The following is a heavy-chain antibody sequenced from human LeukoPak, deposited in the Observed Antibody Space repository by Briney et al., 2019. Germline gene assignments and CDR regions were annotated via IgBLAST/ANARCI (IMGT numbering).Heavy chain of an antibody. J-gene: IGHJ6*02. CDR1: GFTFSSYG. D-gene: IGHD3-22*01. CDR2: IWYDGSNK. CDR3: ARDGASGYYVYYYYYGMDV. V-gene: IGHV3-33*01. Sequence: PGGSLRLSCAASGFTFSSYGMHWVRQAPGKGLEWVAVIWYDGSNKYYADSVKGRFTISRGNSKNTLYLQMNSLRAEDTAVYYCARDGASGYYVYYYYYGMDVWGQGTTVTVSS.